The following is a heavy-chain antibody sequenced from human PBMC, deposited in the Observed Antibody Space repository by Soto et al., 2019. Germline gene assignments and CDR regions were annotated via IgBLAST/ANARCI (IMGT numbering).Heavy chain of an antibody. CDR1: GGSISSYY. D-gene: IGHD2-2*01. Sequence: SETLSLTCTVSGGSISSYYWSWIRQPPGKGLEWIGYIYYSGSTNYNPSLKSRVTISVDTSKNQFSLKLSSVTAADTAVYYCARVVPAAMSLMLYYCYYMDVWGKGTTVSVSS. CDR2: IYYSGST. CDR3: ARVVPAAMSLMLYYCYYMDV. V-gene: IGHV4-59*01. J-gene: IGHJ6*03.